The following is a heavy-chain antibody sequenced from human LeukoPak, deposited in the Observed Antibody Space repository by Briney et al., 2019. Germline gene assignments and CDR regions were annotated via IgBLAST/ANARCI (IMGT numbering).Heavy chain of an antibody. CDR2: ISGGGATS. Sequence: GGSRRLSCAASEFTFSTYAMSWVRQAPGKGLEWVSAISGGGATSYYADSVEGRFTISRDNSKNTLYLQMNSLRAEDTAIYYCAKDGSSGIAATADAFDIWGQGTMVTVSS. CDR3: AKDGSSGIAATADAFDI. J-gene: IGHJ3*02. D-gene: IGHD6-13*01. CDR1: EFTFSTYA. V-gene: IGHV3-23*01.